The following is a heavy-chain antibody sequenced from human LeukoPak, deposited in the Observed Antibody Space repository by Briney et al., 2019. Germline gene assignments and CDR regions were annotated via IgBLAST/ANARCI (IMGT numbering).Heavy chain of an antibody. D-gene: IGHD3-22*01. CDR3: ARHIDYYDSSSPLGWFDP. V-gene: IGHV4-59*08. CDR1: GGSISSYY. Sequence: SETLSLTCTVSGGSISSYYWSWIRQPPGKGLEWIGYIYYSGSTNYNPSLKSRVTISVDTSKNQFSLKLSSVTAADTAVYYCARHIDYYDSSSPLGWFDPWGQGTLVTVSS. J-gene: IGHJ5*02. CDR2: IYYSGST.